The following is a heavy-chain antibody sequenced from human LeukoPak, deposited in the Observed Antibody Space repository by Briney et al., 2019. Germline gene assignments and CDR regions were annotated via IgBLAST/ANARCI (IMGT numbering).Heavy chain of an antibody. CDR2: ISYDGSNK. CDR3: AKDEGYFDWLTGAFDI. D-gene: IGHD3-9*01. V-gene: IGHV3-30*18. J-gene: IGHJ3*02. Sequence: GGSLRLSCAASGFTFSSYGMHWVRQAPGKGLEWVAVISYDGSNKYYADSVKGRFTISRDNSKNTLYLQMNSLRAEDTAVYYCAKDEGYFDWLTGAFDIWGQGTMVTVSS. CDR1: GFTFSSYG.